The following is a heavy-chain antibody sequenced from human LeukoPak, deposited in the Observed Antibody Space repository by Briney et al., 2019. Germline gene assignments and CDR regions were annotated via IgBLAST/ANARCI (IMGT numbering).Heavy chain of an antibody. D-gene: IGHD1-26*01. J-gene: IGHJ4*02. Sequence: GGSLRLSCVASGFTFSSNAMSWVRQAPGKGLEWVSGISGSGRSAYYADSVKGRFTISRDNSKNTLYLQMTGLRAEDTAVYYCAQDRGIVGATKRVDYWGQGALVTVSS. CDR1: GFTFSSNA. CDR2: ISGSGRSA. CDR3: AQDRGIVGATKRVDY. V-gene: IGHV3-23*01.